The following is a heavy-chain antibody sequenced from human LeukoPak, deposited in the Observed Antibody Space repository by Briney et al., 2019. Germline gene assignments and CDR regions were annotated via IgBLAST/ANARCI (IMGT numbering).Heavy chain of an antibody. CDR2: VSDSGGGT. CDR1: RFTFSSNA. V-gene: IGHV3-23*01. CDR3: AKGGRSGNHESRYYFDY. D-gene: IGHD6-19*01. Sequence: PGGSLRLSCAASRFTFSSNAMTWVRQAPGKGLEWVSIVSDSGGGTYYADSVKGRFTISRDNSKNTLYLQMNSLRVEDTAVYYCAKGGRSGNHESRYYFDYWGQGTLVTVSS. J-gene: IGHJ4*02.